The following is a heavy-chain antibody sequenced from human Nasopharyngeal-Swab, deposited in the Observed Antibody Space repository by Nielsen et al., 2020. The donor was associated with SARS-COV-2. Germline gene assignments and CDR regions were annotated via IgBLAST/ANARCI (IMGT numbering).Heavy chain of an antibody. Sequence: GGSLRLSCAASGFTFSSYAMSWVRQAPGKGLEWVSVIYSGGSSTYYADSVKGRFTISRDNSKNTLYLQMNSLRDEDTAVYYCAAGGYSYGFWGQGTLVTVSS. CDR2: IYSGGSST. V-gene: IGHV3-23*03. CDR3: AAGGYSYGF. J-gene: IGHJ4*02. D-gene: IGHD5-18*01. CDR1: GFTFSSYA.